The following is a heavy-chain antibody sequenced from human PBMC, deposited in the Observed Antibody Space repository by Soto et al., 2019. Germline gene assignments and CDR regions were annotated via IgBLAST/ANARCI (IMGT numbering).Heavy chain of an antibody. CDR3: TRWLRYFDWSLAFDI. Sequence: PGGSLRLSCTASGFTFGDYAMSWSRQAPGKGLEWVGFIRSKAYGGTTEYAASVKGRFTISRDDSKSIAYLQMKSLKTEDTALYYFTRWLRYFDWSLAFDIRGQGTMVTVSS. D-gene: IGHD3-9*01. CDR1: GFTFGDYA. J-gene: IGHJ3*02. CDR2: IRSKAYGGTT. V-gene: IGHV3-49*03.